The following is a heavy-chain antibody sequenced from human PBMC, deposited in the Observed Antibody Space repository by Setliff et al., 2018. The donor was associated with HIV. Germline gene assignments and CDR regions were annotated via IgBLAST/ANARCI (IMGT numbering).Heavy chain of an antibody. CDR3: ARSPYDYVWGSYRAFDY. V-gene: IGHV4-4*09. D-gene: IGHD3-16*02. Sequence: SETLSLTCTVSGDSISSYFWSWIRQPPGKGLEWIGYISTSGGATYNPSFKSRVTISVDTSKNQFSLKLSSVTAADTAVYYCARSPYDYVWGSYRAFDYWGQGTLVTVSS. J-gene: IGHJ4*02. CDR2: ISTSGGA. CDR1: GDSISSYF.